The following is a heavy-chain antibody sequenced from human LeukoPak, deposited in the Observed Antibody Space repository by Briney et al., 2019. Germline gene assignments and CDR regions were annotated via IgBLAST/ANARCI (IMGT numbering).Heavy chain of an antibody. CDR1: GGSVSSSSYY. D-gene: IGHD7-27*01. Sequence: PSETLSLTCTVSGGSVSSSSYYWGWLRQPPGKGLEWIGSIYYSGSTYYNPSLKSRITISVDTYKNPFSLKLSSVTAADTAVYYCARLGTHYYYYMDVWGKGTTVTISS. J-gene: IGHJ6*03. CDR2: IYYSGST. CDR3: ARLGTHYYYYMDV. V-gene: IGHV4-39*01.